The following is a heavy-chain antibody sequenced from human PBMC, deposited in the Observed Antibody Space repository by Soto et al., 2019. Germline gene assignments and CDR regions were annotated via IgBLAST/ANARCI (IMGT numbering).Heavy chain of an antibody. CDR1: GYSFTSYW. CDR2: IYPGDSDT. V-gene: IGHV5-51*01. J-gene: IGHJ6*02. Sequence: GESLKISCKGSGYSFTSYWIGWVRQMPGKGLEWMGIIYPGDSDTRYSPSFQGQVTISADKSISTAYLQWSSLKASDTAMYYCARRGRIWNYGDYDYYDGMAVWAQGTTVPVSS. D-gene: IGHD1-7*01. CDR3: ARRGRIWNYGDYDYYDGMAV.